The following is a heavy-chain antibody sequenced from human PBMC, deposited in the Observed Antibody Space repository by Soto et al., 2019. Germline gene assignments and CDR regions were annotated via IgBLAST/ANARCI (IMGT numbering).Heavy chain of an antibody. V-gene: IGHV4-31*03. CDR3: ASAGANYDILTGYYPPSDFDS. D-gene: IGHD3-9*01. Sequence: QVQLQESGPGLVKPSQTLSLTCTVSGGPIRSGGYYWSWIRQPPGKGLEWLGYIHYSGRTYYTPSRKSRVNISVDTSKNQFSLKLSSVTAADTSVYYCASAGANYDILTGYYPPSDFDSWGQGTLVTVSS. J-gene: IGHJ4*02. CDR2: IHYSGRT. CDR1: GGPIRSGGYY.